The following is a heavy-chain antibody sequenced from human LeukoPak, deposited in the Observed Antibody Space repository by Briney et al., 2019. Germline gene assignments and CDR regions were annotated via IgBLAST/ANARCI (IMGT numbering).Heavy chain of an antibody. Sequence: GGSLRLSCAASGFTFKSAWMSWVRQAPGKGLEWVSGITASGDRTFYGDSVRGRFTMSRDNSNNTLFLHLNSLRGEDTAVYYCTRNSGWYGLSWGQGTLVTVSS. CDR2: ITASGDRT. J-gene: IGHJ1*01. D-gene: IGHD6-19*01. CDR1: GFTFKSAW. CDR3: TRNSGWYGLS. V-gene: IGHV3-23*01.